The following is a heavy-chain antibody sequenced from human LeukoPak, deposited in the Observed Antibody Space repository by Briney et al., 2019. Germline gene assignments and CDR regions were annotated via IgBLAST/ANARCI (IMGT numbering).Heavy chain of an antibody. Sequence: PGGSQRLSCAASGFTFSRYWMGWARQAPGKGLEWMATIKEDGGEKYYVDSVKGRFTISRDNAKNSLFLQMNSLRAEDTAVYYCAVHNGDYWGQGTLVTVSP. CDR1: GFTFSRYW. CDR2: IKEDGGEK. J-gene: IGHJ4*02. D-gene: IGHD2-8*01. CDR3: AVHNGDY. V-gene: IGHV3-7*05.